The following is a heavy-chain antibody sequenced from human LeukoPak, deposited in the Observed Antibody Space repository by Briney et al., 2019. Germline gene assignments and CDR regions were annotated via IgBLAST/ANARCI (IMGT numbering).Heavy chain of an antibody. CDR2: ISYDGSNK. V-gene: IGHV3-30*18. J-gene: IGHJ4*02. Sequence: GGSLRLSCEASGFSFPYGMSWVRQAPGKGLEWVAVISYDGSNKYYADSVKGRFTISRDNSKNTLYLQMNSLRAEDTAVYYCAKDHCSSTSCYYFDYWGQGTLVTVSS. CDR3: AKDHCSSTSCYYFDY. D-gene: IGHD2-2*01. CDR1: GFSFPYG.